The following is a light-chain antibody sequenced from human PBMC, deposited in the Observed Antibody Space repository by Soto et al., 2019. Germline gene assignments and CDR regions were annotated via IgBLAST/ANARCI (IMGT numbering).Light chain of an antibody. V-gene: IGLV6-57*04. Sequence: NFMLTQPHSVSESPGKTVTISCTRSSGSIASNYVQWYQQRPGSAPTTVIYEDNQRPSGVPDRFSGSIDSSSNSASLTISGLKTEDEADYYCQSYDSSNYVFGTGPKV. J-gene: IGLJ1*01. CDR2: EDN. CDR3: QSYDSSNYV. CDR1: SGSIASNY.